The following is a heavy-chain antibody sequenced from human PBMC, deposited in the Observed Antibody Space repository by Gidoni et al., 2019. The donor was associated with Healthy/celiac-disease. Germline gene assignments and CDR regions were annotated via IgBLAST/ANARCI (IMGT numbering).Heavy chain of an antibody. Sequence: QVQLVQSGAEVKKPGASVTVSCKASGYTFTGYYMHWVRQAPGQGLEWMGWINPNRGGTNYAKKFQGRVTMTRDTSISTAYMELSRLRSDDTAVYYCARTYYYDHGAFDIWGQGTMVTVSS. V-gene: IGHV1-2*02. J-gene: IGHJ3*02. CDR3: ARTYYYDHGAFDI. CDR2: INPNRGGT. CDR1: GYTFTGYY. D-gene: IGHD3-22*01.